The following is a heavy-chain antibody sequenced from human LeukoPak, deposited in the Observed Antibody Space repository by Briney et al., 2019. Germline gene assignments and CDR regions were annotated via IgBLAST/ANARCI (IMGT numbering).Heavy chain of an antibody. J-gene: IGHJ6*02. CDR3: ARGATFGGTHGAYYYYGMDV. Sequence: HAGGSLRLSCAASGFTFSSYAMSWVRQAPGKGLEWVSAISGSGGSTYYADSVKGRFTISRDNSKNTLYLQMNSLRAEDTAVYYCARGATFGGTHGAYYYYGMDVWGQGTTVTVSS. CDR2: ISGSGGST. CDR1: GFTFSSYA. V-gene: IGHV3-23*01. D-gene: IGHD3-16*01.